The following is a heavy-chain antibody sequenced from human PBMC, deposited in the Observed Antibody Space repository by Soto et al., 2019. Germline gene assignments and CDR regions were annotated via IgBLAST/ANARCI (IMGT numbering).Heavy chain of an antibody. V-gene: IGHV2-70*01. J-gene: IGHJ6*02. CDR1: GFSLSTSGMS. CDR3: ARIQFTAYYYGMDV. CDR2: IDWDDDK. Sequence: SGPTLVNPTQTLTLTCTFSGFSLSTSGMSVSRIRQPPGKALEWLALIDWDDDKYYSTSLKTRLTISKDTSKNQVVLTMTNMDPVDTATYYCARIQFTAYYYGMDVWGQGTTVTVSS.